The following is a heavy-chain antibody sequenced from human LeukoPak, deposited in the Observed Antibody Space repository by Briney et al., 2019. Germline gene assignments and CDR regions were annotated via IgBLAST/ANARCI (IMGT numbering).Heavy chain of an antibody. CDR2: ISGSSNYT. V-gene: IGHV3-11*06. Sequence: GGSLRLSCAASGFTFRNHAMNWVRQAPGKGLEWVSDISGSSNYTDYADSVKGRFTISKDNANSSVFLQMDSLRAEDTAVYYCARGHNSGYYLKYWGQGTLVTVSS. D-gene: IGHD3-22*01. CDR1: GFTFRNHA. CDR3: ARGHNSGYYLKY. J-gene: IGHJ4*02.